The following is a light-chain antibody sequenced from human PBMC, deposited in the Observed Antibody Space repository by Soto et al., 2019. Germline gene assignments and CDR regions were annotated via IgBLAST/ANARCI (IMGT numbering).Light chain of an antibody. J-gene: IGLJ3*02. V-gene: IGLV2-11*01. CDR1: SSDVGGYNF. CDR3: CSYAGSYTLV. Sequence: QSVLTQPRSVSASPGQSVTISCTGTSSDVGGYNFVSWYQHHPGKAPKLMIYDVSKRPSGVPDRFSGSKSGSTASLTISGLQAEDEADYYCCSYAGSYTLVFGGGTKLTVL. CDR2: DVS.